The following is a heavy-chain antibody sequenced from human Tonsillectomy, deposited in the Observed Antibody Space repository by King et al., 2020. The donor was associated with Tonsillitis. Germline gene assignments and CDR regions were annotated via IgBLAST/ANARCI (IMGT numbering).Heavy chain of an antibody. CDR1: GFTFRDYA. Sequence: VQLVESGGGMAQPGGSLRLSCAASGFTFRDYAVSWVRQAPGKGLEWLSSISIGDTSTYYADSVKGRFTISKDNSKNTLYLQMNSLRAEDTAFYYCAKVEGGVAASALLDHWGHGTLVTVSS. V-gene: IGHV3-23*04. CDR3: AKVEGGVAASALLDH. J-gene: IGHJ4*01. D-gene: IGHD6-13*01. CDR2: ISIGDTST.